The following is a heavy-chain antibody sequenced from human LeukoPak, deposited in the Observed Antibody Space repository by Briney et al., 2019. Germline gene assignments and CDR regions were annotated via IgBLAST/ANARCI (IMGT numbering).Heavy chain of an antibody. V-gene: IGHV4-59*01. D-gene: IGHD6-13*01. J-gene: IGHJ4*02. Sequence: SETLSLTCTVSGGSISSYYWSWIRQPPGKGLEWIGYIYYSGSTNYNPSLKSRVTISVDTPKNQFSLKLSSVTAADTAVYYCARDRAAAGYWGQGTLVTVSS. CDR3: ARDRAAAGY. CDR1: GGSISSYY. CDR2: IYYSGST.